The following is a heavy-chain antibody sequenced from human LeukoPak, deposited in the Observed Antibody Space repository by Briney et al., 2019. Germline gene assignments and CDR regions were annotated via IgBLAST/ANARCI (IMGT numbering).Heavy chain of an antibody. CDR3: ARGVRYYYDSSGSNYYYFDY. CDR2: INHSGSP. D-gene: IGHD3-22*01. Sequence: SETLSLTCAVYGGSFSGYYWSWIRQPPGKGLEWIGEINHSGSPNYNPSLKSRVTISVDTSKNQFSLKLSSVTAADTAVYYCARGVRYYYDSSGSNYYYFDYWGQGTLVTVSS. CDR1: GGSFSGYY. J-gene: IGHJ4*02. V-gene: IGHV4-34*01.